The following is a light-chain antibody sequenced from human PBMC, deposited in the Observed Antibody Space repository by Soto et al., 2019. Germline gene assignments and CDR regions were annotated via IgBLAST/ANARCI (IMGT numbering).Light chain of an antibody. V-gene: IGKV3-20*01. J-gene: IGKJ1*01. Sequence: EVVLTQSPGTLVLSPGEGATLYCSASQSVRSDFLAWYQQKPGQPPRLLVYGTSSRAAGIPDRFSGSGSGTVSTLTISRLEPADFGGYYCQQYDKSPRTFCQGTKWEI. CDR3: QQYDKSPRT. CDR2: GTS. CDR1: QSVRSDF.